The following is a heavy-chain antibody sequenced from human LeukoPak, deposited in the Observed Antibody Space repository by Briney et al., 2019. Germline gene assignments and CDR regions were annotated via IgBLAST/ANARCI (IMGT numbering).Heavy chain of an antibody. CDR1: GYSFTSYW. CDR2: VDPSDSYT. V-gene: IGHV5-10-1*01. D-gene: IGHD2-8*01. Sequence: GESLKISCKGSGYSFTSYWISWVRQMPGKGLEWMGRVDPSDSYTNYSPSFQGHVSISADKSISTAYLQWRSLKASDTAMYYCASLFRDGVFDIWGQGTMVTVSS. J-gene: IGHJ3*02. CDR3: ASLFRDGVFDI.